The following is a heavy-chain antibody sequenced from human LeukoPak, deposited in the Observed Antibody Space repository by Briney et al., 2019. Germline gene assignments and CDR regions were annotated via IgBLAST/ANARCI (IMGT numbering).Heavy chain of an antibody. Sequence: PGGSLRLSCAASGFTFSSYWRSWVRKAPGKGLEWVANIMQEGREKNYVDPVRGRFTISRDNAKNSLYLQMNSLRAEDTAVYYCARAHPEPQLDYWGQGTLVTVSS. V-gene: IGHV3-7*01. D-gene: IGHD1-14*01. CDR2: IMQEGREK. CDR3: ARAHPEPQLDY. J-gene: IGHJ4*02. CDR1: GFTFSSYW.